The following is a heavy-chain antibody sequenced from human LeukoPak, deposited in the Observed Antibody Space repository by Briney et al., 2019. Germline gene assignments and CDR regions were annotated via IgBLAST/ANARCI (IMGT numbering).Heavy chain of an antibody. Sequence: PSETLSLTCTVSGGSISSSSYYWGWIRQPPGKGLECIGSIYYSGSTYYNPSLKSRVTISVDTSKNQPSLKLSSVTAADTAVYYCARRRGYSYGGVDYCGQGTLVTVSS. J-gene: IGHJ4*02. V-gene: IGHV4-39*01. CDR3: ARRRGYSYGGVDY. D-gene: IGHD5-18*01. CDR2: IYYSGST. CDR1: GGSISSSSYY.